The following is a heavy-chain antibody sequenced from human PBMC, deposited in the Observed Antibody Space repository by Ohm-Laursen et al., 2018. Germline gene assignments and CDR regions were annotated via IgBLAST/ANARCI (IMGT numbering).Heavy chain of an antibody. CDR2: IKQDGSEK. CDR1: GFTFTSFW. Sequence: GSLRLSCAASGFTFTSFWMSWVRQAPGKGLEWVANIKQDGSEKYYVDSVKGRFSISRDNAKNSLYLQMDSLRAEDTAVYYCARGSGEHVYYWGQGTLATVSS. D-gene: IGHD2-15*01. CDR3: ARGSGEHVYY. V-gene: IGHV3-7*01. J-gene: IGHJ4*02.